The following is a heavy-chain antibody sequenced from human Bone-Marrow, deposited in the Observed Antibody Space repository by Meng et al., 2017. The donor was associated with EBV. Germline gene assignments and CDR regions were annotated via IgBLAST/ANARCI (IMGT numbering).Heavy chain of an antibody. Sequence: QVHLVQSGAEVKKPGASVKVSCKASGYTFTSYYMHWVRQAPGQGLEWMGIINPSGGSTSYAQKFQGRVTMTRDTSTSTVYMELSSLRSEDTAVYYCASTRGIWYDFDYWGQGTLVTVSS. CDR1: GYTFTSYY. CDR2: INPSGGST. V-gene: IGHV1-46*01. D-gene: IGHD1-26*01. J-gene: IGHJ4*02. CDR3: ASTRGIWYDFDY.